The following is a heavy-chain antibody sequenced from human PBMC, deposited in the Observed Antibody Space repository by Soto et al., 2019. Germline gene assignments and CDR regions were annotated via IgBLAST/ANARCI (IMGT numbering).Heavy chain of an antibody. J-gene: IGHJ5*02. CDR3: ARVIFVVVTEGWFDP. Sequence: AAVKVSCKASGYTFTSYGISWVRQAPGQGLEWMGWISAYNGNTNYAQKLQGRVTMTTDTSTSTAYMELRSLRSDNTAVYYCARVIFVVVTEGWFDPWGQGTLVTVSS. CDR2: ISAYNGNT. D-gene: IGHD2-21*02. V-gene: IGHV1-18*01. CDR1: GYTFTSYG.